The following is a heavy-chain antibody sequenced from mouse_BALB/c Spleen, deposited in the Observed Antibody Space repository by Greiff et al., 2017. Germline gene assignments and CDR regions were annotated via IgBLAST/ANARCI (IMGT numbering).Heavy chain of an antibody. V-gene: IGHV5-4*02. CDR3: ARGDTTAFDY. D-gene: IGHD1-2*01. J-gene: IGHJ2*01. CDR2: ISDGGSYT. Sequence: EVKLVESGGGLVKPGGSLKLSCAASGFTFSDYYMYWVRQTQEKRLEWVATISDGGSYTYYPDSVKGRFTISRDNAKNNLYLQMSSLKSEDTAMYYCARGDTTAFDYWGQGTTLTVSS. CDR1: GFTFSDYY.